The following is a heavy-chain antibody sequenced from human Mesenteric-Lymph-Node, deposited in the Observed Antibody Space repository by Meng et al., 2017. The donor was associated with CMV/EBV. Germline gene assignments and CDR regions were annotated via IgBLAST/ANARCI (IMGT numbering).Heavy chain of an antibody. D-gene: IGHD5-18*01. Sequence: GESLKISCAASGFPFSIYSMNWVRQAPGKGLEWLSYISSRSATRYYADSVEGRFTISRDDAKNSLYLQMNSLRVEDTAVYYCARDSNTPMITQPFDYWGQGALVTVSS. V-gene: IGHV3-48*04. CDR3: ARDSNTPMITQPFDY. CDR2: ISSRSATR. CDR1: GFPFSIYS. J-gene: IGHJ4*02.